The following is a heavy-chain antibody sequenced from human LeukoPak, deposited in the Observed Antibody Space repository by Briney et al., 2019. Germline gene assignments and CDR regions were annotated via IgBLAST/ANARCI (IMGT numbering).Heavy chain of an antibody. CDR1: GGSISSYY. CDR3: ARVGGSRRGMDV. CDR2: IYYSEGT. D-gene: IGHD1-26*01. J-gene: IGHJ6*02. V-gene: IGHV4-59*01. Sequence: SETLSLTCTVSGGSISSYYWSWIRQPPGKGLEWIGYIYYSEGTNYNPSLKSRVTISVDTSKNQFSLKLSSVTAADTAVYYCARVGGSRRGMDVWGQGTTVTVSS.